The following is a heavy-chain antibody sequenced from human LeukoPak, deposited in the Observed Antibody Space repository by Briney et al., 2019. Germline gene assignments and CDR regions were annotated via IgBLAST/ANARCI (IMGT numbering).Heavy chain of an antibody. V-gene: IGHV1-18*01. CDR1: GYTFTTYG. CDR2: ISGDNGNK. J-gene: IGHJ5*02. D-gene: IGHD3-16*01. Sequence: GPVEVSCKASGYTFTTYGIGWLRQAPGQGLEWMGWISGDNGNKNYAQKFQGRVTMNTDTSTSTAYMELRSLRSDDTAVYYCARTSHESVLYWSDPWGQGTLVDVSS. CDR3: ARTSHESVLYWSDP.